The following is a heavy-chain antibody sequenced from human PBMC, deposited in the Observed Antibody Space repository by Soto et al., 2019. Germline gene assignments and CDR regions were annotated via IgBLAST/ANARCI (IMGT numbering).Heavy chain of an antibody. CDR2: IFSTDEI. J-gene: IGHJ6*03. V-gene: IGHV2-26*01. CDR1: GFSLTNATMG. D-gene: IGHD7-27*01. Sequence: QVTLKESGPVLVKPTETLTLTCTVSGFSLTNATMGVSWIRQPPGKALEWLTHIFSTDEISYNTSLKSRVTISQDTSKSQVVLTMTNMDPMDTATYYCARAGDYSFYYMDVWGKGTTVIVSS. CDR3: ARAGDYSFYYMDV.